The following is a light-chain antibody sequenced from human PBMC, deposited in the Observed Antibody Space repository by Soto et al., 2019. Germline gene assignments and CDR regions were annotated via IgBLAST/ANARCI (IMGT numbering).Light chain of an antibody. Sequence: IVMTQSPATLSVSPGERATFSCRASQNIRTNLAWYQQKPGQVPRLLIYGASTRATGIPARFSGSGSGTDFTLTISSLQFEDFAVYYCQQYNNWPRTFGQGTKVDIK. V-gene: IGKV3-15*01. CDR3: QQYNNWPRT. CDR2: GAS. J-gene: IGKJ1*01. CDR1: QNIRTN.